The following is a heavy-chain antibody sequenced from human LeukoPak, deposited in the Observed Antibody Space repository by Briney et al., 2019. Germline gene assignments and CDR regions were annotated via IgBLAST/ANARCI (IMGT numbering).Heavy chain of an antibody. V-gene: IGHV3-21*01. CDR1: GFTFSSYS. D-gene: IGHD3-3*02. CDR3: ARASGGIRVSSSDY. Sequence: GGSLKLSCAASGFTFSSYSMTWVRQAPGKGLEWVSSISSSSSNIYYADSVKGRFTISRDNAKNSLSLQMNSLRAEDTAVYYCARASGGIRVSSSDYWAQGTLVTVSS. J-gene: IGHJ4*02. CDR2: ISSSSSNI.